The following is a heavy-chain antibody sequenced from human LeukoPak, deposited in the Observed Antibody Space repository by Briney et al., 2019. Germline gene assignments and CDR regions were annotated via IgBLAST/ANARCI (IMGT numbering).Heavy chain of an antibody. CDR1: GYDFPSYY. Sequence: RAGESLKISCVTSGYDFPSYYTAWVRQMPGKGPEWMGVIFPGDSDTRYNPAFKGQVTMSVDTSVDTAYLQWSSLKASDAAMYFCAKCRDYYDSSGFYTYDVWGHGTRVIV. CDR2: IFPGDSDT. V-gene: IGHV5-51*01. D-gene: IGHD3-22*01. CDR3: AKCRDYYDSSGFYTYDV. J-gene: IGHJ3*01.